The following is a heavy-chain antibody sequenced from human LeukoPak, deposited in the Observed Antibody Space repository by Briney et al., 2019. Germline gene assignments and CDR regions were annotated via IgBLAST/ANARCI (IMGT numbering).Heavy chain of an antibody. V-gene: IGHV4-61*01. J-gene: IGHJ4*02. D-gene: IGHD6-19*01. Sequence: RSSETLSLTCNVSGASVSSGSYYWSWIRQPPGKGLEWIGYIYYSGSTNYNPSLKSRVTISVDTSTNQFSLKLSSVTAADTAVYYCARSRVAGLIDYWGQGTLVTVSS. CDR2: IYYSGST. CDR3: ARSRVAGLIDY. CDR1: GASVSSGSYY.